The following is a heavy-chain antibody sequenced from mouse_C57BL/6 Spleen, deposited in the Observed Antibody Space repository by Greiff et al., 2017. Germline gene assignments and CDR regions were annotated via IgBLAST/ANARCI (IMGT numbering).Heavy chain of an antibody. CDR3: ARHGSSFYYFDY. D-gene: IGHD1-1*01. Sequence: QVQLQQSGAELVKPGVSVKISCKASGYAFSSYWMNWVKQRPGKGLERIGQIYPGDGDTNYNGKFKGKATLTADKSSSTAYMLLSSLTSVDSAVYFFARHGSSFYYFDYWGQGTTLTVSS. CDR2: IYPGDGDT. J-gene: IGHJ2*01. V-gene: IGHV1-80*01. CDR1: GYAFSSYW.